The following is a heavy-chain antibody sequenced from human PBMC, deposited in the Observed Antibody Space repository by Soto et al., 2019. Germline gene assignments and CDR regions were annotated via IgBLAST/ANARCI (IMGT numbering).Heavy chain of an antibody. CDR1: GFTFSSYG. CDR3: AKDPFGSYY. CDR2: ISYDGSNK. V-gene: IGHV3-30*18. D-gene: IGHD3-3*01. J-gene: IGHJ4*02. Sequence: QVQLVESGGGVVQPGRSLRLSCAASGFTFSSYGMHWVRHAPGKGLEWVAVISYDGSNKDYADSVKGRFTNSRDNSKNKLYLQMSSSRAEDTAVYYCAKDPFGSYYWGQGTLVTVSS.